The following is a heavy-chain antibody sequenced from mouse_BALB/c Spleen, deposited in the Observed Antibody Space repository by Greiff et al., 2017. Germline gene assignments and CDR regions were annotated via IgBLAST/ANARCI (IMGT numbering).Heavy chain of an antibody. J-gene: IGHJ3*01. CDR2: IRNKANGYTT. CDR3: ARDLYYGSSFAY. CDR1: GFTFTDYY. D-gene: IGHD1-1*01. V-gene: IGHV7-3*02. Sequence: EVKLVESGGGLVQPGGSLRLSCATSGFTFTDYYMSWVRQPPGKALEWLGFIRNKANGYTTEYSASVKGRFTISRDNSQSILYLQMNTLRAEDSATYYCARDLYYGSSFAYWGQGTLVTVSA.